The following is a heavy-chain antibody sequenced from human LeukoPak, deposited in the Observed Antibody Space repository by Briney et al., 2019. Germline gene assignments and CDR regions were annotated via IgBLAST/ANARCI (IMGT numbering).Heavy chain of an antibody. CDR3: ARANMVRGVGSFFDRNWFDP. CDR1: GYSFADYY. CDR2: IKPNSGDT. V-gene: IGHV1-2*02. D-gene: IGHD3-10*01. Sequence: ASVKVSCKASGYSFADYYMHWVRQAPGQGLEWMGWIKPNSGDTRSAQKFQGRVIMTRDTSTGTAYMELSSLRYDDTAVYYCARANMVRGVGSFFDRNWFDPWGQGTLVTVSS. J-gene: IGHJ5*02.